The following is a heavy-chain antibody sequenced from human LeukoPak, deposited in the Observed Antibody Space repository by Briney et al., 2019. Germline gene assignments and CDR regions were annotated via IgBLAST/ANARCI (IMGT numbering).Heavy chain of an antibody. V-gene: IGHV3-30*02. J-gene: IGHJ4*02. Sequence: GGSLRLSCAASGFTFSSYGMHWVRQTPGKGLEWVAFIRYDGSNKYYADSVKGRFTISRDNSKNTLYLQMNSLRAEDTAVYYCAKDGNSGYEFDYWGQGTLVTVSS. D-gene: IGHD5-12*01. CDR2: IRYDGSNK. CDR1: GFTFSSYG. CDR3: AKDGNSGYEFDY.